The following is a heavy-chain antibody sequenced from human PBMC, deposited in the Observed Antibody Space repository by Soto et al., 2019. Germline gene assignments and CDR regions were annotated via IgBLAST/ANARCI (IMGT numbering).Heavy chain of an antibody. J-gene: IGHJ4*02. D-gene: IGHD5-18*01. CDR3: ASGGGYSYANLDY. Sequence: QVQLVQSGAEVKKPGASVKVSCKASGYTFTSYYMHWVRQAPGQGLEWMGIINPSGGSTSYAQKFQGRVXXTXDKXTSTVYMELSSLRSEDTAVYYCASGGGYSYANLDYWGQGTLVTVSS. V-gene: IGHV1-46*01. CDR2: INPSGGST. CDR1: GYTFTSYY.